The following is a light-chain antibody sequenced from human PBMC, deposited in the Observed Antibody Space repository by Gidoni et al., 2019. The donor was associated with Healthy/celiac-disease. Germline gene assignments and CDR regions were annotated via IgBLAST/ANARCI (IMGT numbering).Light chain of an antibody. Sequence: IVLTQSPGTLSLSPVERATLSCRASQSVSSSYLAWYQQKPGQAPRLLIYGASSRATGIPDRFSGSGSGTDFTLTISRLEPEDFAVYYCQQYGSSPFTFGPGTKVDIK. CDR2: GAS. CDR1: QSVSSSY. J-gene: IGKJ3*01. V-gene: IGKV3-20*01. CDR3: QQYGSSPFT.